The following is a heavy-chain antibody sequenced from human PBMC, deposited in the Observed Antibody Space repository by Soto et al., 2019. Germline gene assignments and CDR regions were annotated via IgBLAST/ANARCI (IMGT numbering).Heavy chain of an antibody. CDR3: AREVGNNYYYGMDV. V-gene: IGHV3-74*01. J-gene: IGHJ6*02. CDR2: INSDGSST. D-gene: IGHD2-2*01. Sequence: LRLSCAASGFTFSSYWMHWVRQAPGKGLVWVSRINSDGSSTSYADSVKGRFTISRDNAKNTLYLQMNSLRAEDTAVYYCAREVGNNYYYGMDVWGQGTTVTVSS. CDR1: GFTFSSYW.